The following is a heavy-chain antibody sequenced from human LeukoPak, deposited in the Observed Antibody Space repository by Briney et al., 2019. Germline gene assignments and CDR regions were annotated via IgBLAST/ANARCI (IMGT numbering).Heavy chain of an antibody. D-gene: IGHD3-22*01. V-gene: IGHV3-23*01. CDR3: AKGSYYDSSGTYYLDY. CDR2: ISGNGDNT. Sequence: GGSLRLSCAASGFTFSSYAMNWVRQAPGKGLEWVSAISGNGDNTYYADSVKGRFTISRDNSKNTLYLQMNSLRAEDTALYYCAKGSYYDSSGTYYLDYWGQGTLVTVSS. CDR1: GFTFSSYA. J-gene: IGHJ4*02.